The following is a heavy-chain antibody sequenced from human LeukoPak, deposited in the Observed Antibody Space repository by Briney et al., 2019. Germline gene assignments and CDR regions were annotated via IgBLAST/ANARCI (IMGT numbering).Heavy chain of an antibody. D-gene: IGHD3-10*01. CDR3: ARARMVRGVRFDP. CDR2: INHSGST. Sequence: PSETLSLTCAVYGGSFSGYDWSWIRQPPGKGLEWIGEINHSGSTNYNPSLKSRVTISVDTSKNQFSLKLSSVTAADTAVYYCARARMVRGVRFDPWGQGTLVTVSS. V-gene: IGHV4-34*01. CDR1: GGSFSGYD. J-gene: IGHJ5*02.